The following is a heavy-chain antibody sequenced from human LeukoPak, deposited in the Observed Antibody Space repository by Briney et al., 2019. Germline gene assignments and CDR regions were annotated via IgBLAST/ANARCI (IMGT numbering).Heavy chain of an antibody. D-gene: IGHD1-14*01. J-gene: IGHJ4*02. CDR1: GYTFTSYW. CDR3: ARGGVDNRCFDY. V-gene: IGHV5-51*01. Sequence: GESLKISCKASGYTFTSYWIAWVRQMPGKGLEWTGIIYPGDSDTRYSPSFQGQVTISADKSINTAYLQWDSLEASDIAVYYCARGGVDNRCFDYWGQGSLVTVSS. CDR2: IYPGDSDT.